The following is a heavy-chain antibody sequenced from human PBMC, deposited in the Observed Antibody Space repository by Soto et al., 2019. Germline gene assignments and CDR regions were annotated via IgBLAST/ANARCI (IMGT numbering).Heavy chain of an antibody. CDR1: GYTFTSYG. Sequence: QVQLVQSGAEVKKPGASVKVSCKASGYTFTSYGISWVRQAPGQGLEWMGWISAYNGNTNYAQKLQGRVTMTTDTPTSTAYMELRSRRSGDTAVYYCARTGLYYYGSGSPVAVDYWGQGTLVTVSS. D-gene: IGHD3-10*01. V-gene: IGHV1-18*01. J-gene: IGHJ4*02. CDR2: ISAYNGNT. CDR3: ARTGLYYYGSGSPVAVDY.